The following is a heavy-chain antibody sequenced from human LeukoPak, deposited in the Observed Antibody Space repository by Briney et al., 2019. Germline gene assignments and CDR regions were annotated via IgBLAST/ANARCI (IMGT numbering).Heavy chain of an antibody. Sequence: SETLSLTCTVSGGSISSSSYYWGWIRQPPGKGLEWIGEINHSGSTNYNPSLKSRVTISVDTSKNQFSLKLSSVTAADTAVYYCARGWSGGVYYYMDVWGKGTTVTVSS. CDR2: INHSGST. D-gene: IGHD3-3*01. CDR1: GGSISSSSYY. CDR3: ARGWSGGVYYYMDV. V-gene: IGHV4-39*07. J-gene: IGHJ6*03.